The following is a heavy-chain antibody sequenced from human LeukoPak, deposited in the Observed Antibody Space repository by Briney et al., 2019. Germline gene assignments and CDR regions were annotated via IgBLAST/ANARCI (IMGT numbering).Heavy chain of an antibody. CDR2: INSDGSST. D-gene: IGHD3-9*01. CDR3: ARGSDYDILTGYSPSDAFDI. CDR1: GFTFSSYW. J-gene: IGHJ3*02. Sequence: GGSLRLSCVASGFTFSSYWMHWVRQAPGKGLVWVSRINSDGSSTSYADSVKGRFTISRDNAKNTLYLQMNSLRAEDTAVYYCARGSDYDILTGYSPSDAFDIWGQGTMVTVSS. V-gene: IGHV3-74*01.